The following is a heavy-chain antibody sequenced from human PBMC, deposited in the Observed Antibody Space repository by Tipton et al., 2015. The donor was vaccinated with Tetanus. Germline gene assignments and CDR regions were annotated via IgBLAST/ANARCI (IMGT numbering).Heavy chain of an antibody. V-gene: IGHV3-33*01. CDR2: SWYDGTDK. CDR3: AREADYSGGSCFSGDFDN. J-gene: IGHJ4*02. CDR1: GFIFSSYG. Sequence: SLRLSCAASGFIFSSYGIHWVRQAPGKGLEWVAVSWYDGTDKYYADSVKGRFTISRDNSKNTLYLQMNSLRAEDTAVYYCAREADYSGGSCFSGDFDNWGQGTQVTVSS. D-gene: IGHD2-15*01.